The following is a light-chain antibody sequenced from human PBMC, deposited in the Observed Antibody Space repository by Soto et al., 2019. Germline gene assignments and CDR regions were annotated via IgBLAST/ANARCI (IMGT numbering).Light chain of an antibody. CDR3: IQDFISPLT. J-gene: IGKJ1*01. CDR2: ATS. Sequence: AIQMTQSPSSLSASFRDRVTITCRASQGIRGDLGWYQQKPGKAPKLLISATSTLQSGVPSRFSGRGSGTNFTLTISSLQPEDFATYYCIQDFISPLTVGQGTKV. V-gene: IGKV1-6*01. CDR1: QGIRGD.